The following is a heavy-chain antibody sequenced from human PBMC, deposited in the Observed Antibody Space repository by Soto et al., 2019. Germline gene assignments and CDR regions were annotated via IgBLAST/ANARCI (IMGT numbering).Heavy chain of an antibody. CDR1: GYTFRSYG. CDR3: ARESSSVTGRGWFGP. J-gene: IGHJ5*02. V-gene: IGHV1-18*01. CDR2: ISPYNGNR. Sequence: QVQLVQSESEVKKPGASVKVYCRASGYTFRSYGIAWVRRAPGQGLEWVGWISPYNGNRDYAQNFQGRVTLTVDTSTTTAYMDLTGLRPDDTAVYYCARESSSVTGRGWFGPWGQGTLVTVSS. D-gene: IGHD2-2*01.